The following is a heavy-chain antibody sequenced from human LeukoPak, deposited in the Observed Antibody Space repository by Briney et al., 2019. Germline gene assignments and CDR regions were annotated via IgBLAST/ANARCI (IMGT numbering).Heavy chain of an antibody. CDR3: ARYCSSTSCLQHGLVDY. Sequence: GASVKVSCKASGYTFTSYGISWVRQAPGQGLEWMGWISAYNGNTNYAQKLQGRVTMTTGTSTSTAYMELRSLRSDDTAVYYCARYCSSTSCLQHGLVDYWGQGTLVTVSS. CDR1: GYTFTSYG. J-gene: IGHJ4*02. V-gene: IGHV1-18*01. CDR2: ISAYNGNT. D-gene: IGHD2-2*01.